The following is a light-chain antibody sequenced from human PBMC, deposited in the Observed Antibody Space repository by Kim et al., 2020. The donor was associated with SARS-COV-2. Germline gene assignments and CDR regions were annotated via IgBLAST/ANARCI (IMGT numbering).Light chain of an antibody. V-gene: IGLV3-1*01. J-gene: IGLJ2*01. CDR2: QDT. CDR1: KLGNKF. CDR3: QAWDSSTVG. Sequence: SYELTQPPSVSVSPGQTASITCSGDKLGNKFTSWYQLKPGRSPVVVIYQDTKRPSGIPERFSGSISGNTATLTISGTHTTDEADYYCQAWDSSTVGFGGG.